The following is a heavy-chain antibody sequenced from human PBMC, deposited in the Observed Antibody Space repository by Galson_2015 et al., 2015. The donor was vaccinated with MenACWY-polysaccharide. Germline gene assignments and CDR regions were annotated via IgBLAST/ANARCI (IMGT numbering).Heavy chain of an antibody. J-gene: IGHJ4*02. CDR3: ARCVWGNLLALSY. Sequence: SLRLSCAASGFTFSSYGMHWVRQAPGKGLEWVAVIWYDGSNKYYADSVKGRFTISRDNSKNTLYLQMNSLRAEDTAVYYCARCVWGNLLALSYWGQGTLVTVSS. CDR1: GFTFSSYG. D-gene: IGHD2-8*01. CDR2: IWYDGSNK. V-gene: IGHV3-33*01.